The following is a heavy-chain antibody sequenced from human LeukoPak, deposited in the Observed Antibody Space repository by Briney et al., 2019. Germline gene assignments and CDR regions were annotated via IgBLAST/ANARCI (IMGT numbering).Heavy chain of an antibody. Sequence: PGGSLRLSCAASGFTFSSYSMNWVRQAPGKGLEWVSYISSSSTIYYADSVKGRFTISRDNAKNSLYLQMNSLRDEDTAVYYCARKGGMDVWGQGTTATVSS. J-gene: IGHJ6*02. CDR1: GFTFSSYS. CDR3: ARKGGMDV. V-gene: IGHV3-48*02. CDR2: ISSSSTI.